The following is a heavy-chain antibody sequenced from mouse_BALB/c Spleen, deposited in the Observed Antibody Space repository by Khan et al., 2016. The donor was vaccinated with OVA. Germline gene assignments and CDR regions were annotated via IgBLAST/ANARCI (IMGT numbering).Heavy chain of an antibody. CDR3: ERDDYFLGDAMDY. J-gene: IGHJ4*01. D-gene: IGHD2-4*01. CDR2: IYPGSFNT. CDR1: GYTFTTYY. V-gene: IGHV1S56*01. Sequence: QVQLQQSGPELVKPGVSVRISCKASGYTFTTYYIHWVKQRPGQGLEWIGWIYPGSFNTNYSEKFKGKATLTADKSSSTAYMQLSSLTSEDSAVYFCERDDYFLGDAMDYWGQGTSVTVSS.